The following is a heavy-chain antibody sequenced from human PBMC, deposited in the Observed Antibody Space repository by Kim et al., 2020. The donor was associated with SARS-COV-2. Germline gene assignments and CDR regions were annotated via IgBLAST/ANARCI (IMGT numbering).Heavy chain of an antibody. J-gene: IGHJ4*02. CDR1: GYTFTSYG. CDR2: ISAYNGNT. D-gene: IGHD3-10*01. CDR3: ARAPILWFGELLLSYYFDY. V-gene: IGHV1-18*01. Sequence: ASVKVSCKASGYTFTSYGISWVRQAPGQGLEWMGWISAYNGNTNYAQKLQGRVTMTTDTSTSTAYMELRSLRSDDTAVYYCARAPILWFGELLLSYYFDYWGQGTLVTVSS.